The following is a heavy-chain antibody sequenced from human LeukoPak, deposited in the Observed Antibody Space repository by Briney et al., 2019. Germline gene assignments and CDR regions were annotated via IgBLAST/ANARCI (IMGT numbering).Heavy chain of an antibody. D-gene: IGHD3-22*01. CDR1: GFTFSSYA. V-gene: IGHV3-48*04. J-gene: IGHJ4*02. CDR2: ISSSSSTI. Sequence: GGSLRLSCAASGFTFSSYAMSWVRQAPGKGLEWVSYISSSSSTIYYGDSVKGRFTISRDNAKNSLYLQMNSLRAEDTAVYYCARGVDYYDSSGIIDYWGQGTLVTVSS. CDR3: ARGVDYYDSSGIIDY.